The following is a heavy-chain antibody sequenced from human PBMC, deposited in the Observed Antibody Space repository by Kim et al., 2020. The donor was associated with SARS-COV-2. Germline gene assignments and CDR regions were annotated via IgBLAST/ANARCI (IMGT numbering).Heavy chain of an antibody. V-gene: IGHV3-48*02. CDR1: GLTFPTHS. D-gene: IGHD6-19*01. CDR3: ATPVASAFDY. CDR2: IGPSGDST. J-gene: IGHJ4*03. Sequence: GGSLRLSCAASGLTFPTHSMAWVHQAPGVGLEWISYIGPSGDSTYYADSVKGRFIISRDNAKNSLYLQMTSLRDEDTALYYCATPVASAFDYWGHGTLVTVSS.